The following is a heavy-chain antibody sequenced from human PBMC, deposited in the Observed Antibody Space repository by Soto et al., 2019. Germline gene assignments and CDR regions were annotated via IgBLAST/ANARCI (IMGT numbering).Heavy chain of an antibody. V-gene: IGHV3-33*01. CDR1: GFTFSTYG. Sequence: QVQLVESGGGVVQPGRSLRLSCAASGFTFSTYGMHWVRQAPGKGLEWVAGIWYDGTNKYYVDSVKGRFTISRDNSKHTLYLQMNSLRAEDTAVFYCARERYRYCSGGSCSGVDYWGQGTLVTVSS. CDR3: ARERYRYCSGGSCSGVDY. J-gene: IGHJ4*02. CDR2: IWYDGTNK. D-gene: IGHD2-15*01.